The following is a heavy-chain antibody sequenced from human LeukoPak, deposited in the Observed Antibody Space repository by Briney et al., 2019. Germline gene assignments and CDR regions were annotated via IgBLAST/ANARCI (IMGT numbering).Heavy chain of an antibody. CDR2: MNPNSGNT. J-gene: IGHJ6*02. V-gene: IGHV1-8*01. CDR3: ARGRYQLLLDYYYYCSMDG. Sequence: ASVKVSCKASGYTFTSYDINWVRQATGQGLERMGWMNPNSGNTGYAQKFQGRVTMTRNTSISTAYMELSSLRSEDTAVYYCARGRYQLLLDYYYYCSMDGWGQGTTVTVSS. CDR1: GYTFTSYD. D-gene: IGHD2-2*01.